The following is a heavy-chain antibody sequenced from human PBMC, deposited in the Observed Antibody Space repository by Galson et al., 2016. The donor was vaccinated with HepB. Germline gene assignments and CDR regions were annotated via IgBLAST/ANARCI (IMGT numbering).Heavy chain of an antibody. V-gene: IGHV4-34*01. Sequence: SETLSLTCAVYGGSFGGHYWTWIRQPPGKGLEWIGEINHSGGTNYKLSLKSRVTMSVDTSKNQFSLEMTSVTAADTAVYYCARLGFGWSKTRYYSYGLDVWGQGTTVTV. CDR3: ARLGFGWSKTRYYSYGLDV. D-gene: IGHD6-19*01. CDR2: INHSGGT. CDR1: GGSFGGHY. J-gene: IGHJ6*02.